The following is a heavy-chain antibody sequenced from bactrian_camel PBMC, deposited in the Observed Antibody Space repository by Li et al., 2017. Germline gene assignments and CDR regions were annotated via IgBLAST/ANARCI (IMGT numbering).Heavy chain of an antibody. J-gene: IGHJ4*01. CDR1: GFTSRRYV. Sequence: VQLVESGGGLVQPGGSLRLSYAASGFTSRRYVMMWVRQAPGKGLEWVSSINRAGGNKYYRDSVKGRFTISKDNAKNTLYLDMRSLKAEDTAVYFCARIYFLGGWTDWGQGTQVTVS. CDR3: ARIYFLGGWTD. CDR2: INRAGGNK. D-gene: IGHD1*01. V-gene: IGHV3S40*01.